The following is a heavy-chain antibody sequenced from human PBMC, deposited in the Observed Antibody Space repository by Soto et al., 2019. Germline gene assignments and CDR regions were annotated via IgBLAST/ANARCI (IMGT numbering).Heavy chain of an antibody. CDR2: IYHSGST. D-gene: IGHD3-10*01. V-gene: IGHV4-30-2*01. CDR3: AGNGMDV. Sequence: SETLSLTCAVSGGSISGGGYSWSWIGQPPGKGLEWIGYIYHSGSTNYNPSLKSRVTISVDKSKNQFSLKLSSVTAADTAVYYCAGNGMDVWVQGTTVTVSS. J-gene: IGHJ6*02. CDR1: GGSISGGGYS.